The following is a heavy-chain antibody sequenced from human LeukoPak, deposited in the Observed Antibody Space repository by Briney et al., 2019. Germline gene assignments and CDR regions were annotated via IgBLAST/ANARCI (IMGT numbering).Heavy chain of an antibody. CDR3: PHYNSGDSPPVDYLDY. D-gene: IGHD1-1*01. Sequence: SGPTLVKPTQTLTLTCTFSGFSLSTSGVGVAWIRQPPGKALEWLALIYWDDDKRYSPSLKSRITITKDTSKNQVVLTMTNMDPVTTPPYYGPHYNSGDSPPVDYLDYWGQEPLFTVS. CDR1: GFSLSTSGVG. V-gene: IGHV2-5*02. CDR2: IYWDDDK. J-gene: IGHJ4*02.